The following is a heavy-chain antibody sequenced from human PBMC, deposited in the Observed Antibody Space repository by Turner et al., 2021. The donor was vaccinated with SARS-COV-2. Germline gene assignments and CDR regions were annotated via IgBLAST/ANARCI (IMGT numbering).Heavy chain of an antibody. D-gene: IGHD6-13*01. Sequence: EVQLVEFGGGLVQPGGSLRLPCAASGFTFSSYWMSWVRQAPGKGLEWVANKKEDGSEKYYVDSVKSRFTITRDNAKNSLYLQMNSLRAEDTAVYYCARLHTSSWYFDYWGQGTLVTVSS. V-gene: IGHV3-7*03. CDR2: KKEDGSEK. J-gene: IGHJ4*02. CDR3: ARLHTSSWYFDY. CDR1: GFTFSSYW.